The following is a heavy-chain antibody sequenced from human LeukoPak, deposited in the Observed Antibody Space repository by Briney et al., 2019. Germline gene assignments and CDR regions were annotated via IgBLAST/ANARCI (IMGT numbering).Heavy chain of an antibody. V-gene: IGHV4-61*02. CDR3: ARAGFPAFDI. Sequence: SQTLSLTCTGSGGSISSGSYYWSWIRQPAGKGLEWIGRIYTSGSTNYNPSLKSRVTISVDTSKNQFSLKLSSVTAADTAVYYCARAGFPAFDIWGQGTMVTVSS. CDR1: GGSISSGSYY. D-gene: IGHD1-1*01. J-gene: IGHJ3*02. CDR2: IYTSGST.